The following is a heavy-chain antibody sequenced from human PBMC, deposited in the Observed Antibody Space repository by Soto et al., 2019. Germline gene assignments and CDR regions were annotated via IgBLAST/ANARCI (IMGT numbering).Heavy chain of an antibody. CDR2: TSSSGSTI. CDR3: ARSRNYDFWSGYLYYFDY. V-gene: IGHV3-11*01. Sequence: GGSLRLSCAASGFTFSDYYMSWIRQAPGKGLEWVSYTSSSGSTIYYADSVKGRFTISRDNAKNSLYLQMNSLRAEDTAVYYCARSRNYDFWSGYLYYFDYWGQGTLVTVSS. D-gene: IGHD3-3*01. J-gene: IGHJ4*02. CDR1: GFTFSDYY.